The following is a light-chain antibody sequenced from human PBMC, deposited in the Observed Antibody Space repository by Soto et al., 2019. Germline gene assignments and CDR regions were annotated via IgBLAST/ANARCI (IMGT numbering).Light chain of an antibody. CDR1: QSVSSSY. J-gene: IGKJ4*01. CDR2: GAS. CDR3: QQYRSSPLT. Sequence: DIVLTQSPGTLSLSPGERATLSCRASQSVSSSYLAWYQQKPGQAPRLLIYGASIRATGIPDRFSGSGSGTDFTLTISRLEPEDFAVYYCQQYRSSPLTFGGGTKVEIK. V-gene: IGKV3-20*01.